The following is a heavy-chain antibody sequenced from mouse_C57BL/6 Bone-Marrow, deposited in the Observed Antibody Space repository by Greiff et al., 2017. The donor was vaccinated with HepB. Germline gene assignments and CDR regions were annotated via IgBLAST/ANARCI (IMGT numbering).Heavy chain of an antibody. CDR3: SSYACLDD. V-gene: IGHV5-17*01. Sequence: EVQVEESGGGLVKPGGSLKLSCAASGFTFSDYGMHWVRQAPEKGLEWVAYISSGSSTIYYADTVKGRYTISRDNAENTPCLQLTSLRSEDTAMYYCSSYACLDDWGQGTSVTVSS. CDR2: ISSGSSTI. CDR1: GFTFSDYG. J-gene: IGHJ4*01. D-gene: IGHD6-5*01.